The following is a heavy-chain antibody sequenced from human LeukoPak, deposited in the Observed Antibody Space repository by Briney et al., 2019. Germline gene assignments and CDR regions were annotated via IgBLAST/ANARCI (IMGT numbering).Heavy chain of an antibody. J-gene: IGHJ5*02. CDR2: IYSGGRT. Sequence: GGSLRLSCVVSGFTVSGDYMSWVRRAPGKGLEWVSVIYSGGRTYYADSVKGRFTISRDNSKNILYLQMNRLRVEDTAVYYCARHGWFDPWGQGTLVTVSS. D-gene: IGHD4-17*01. CDR3: ARHGWFDP. CDR1: GFTVSGDY. V-gene: IGHV3-53*01.